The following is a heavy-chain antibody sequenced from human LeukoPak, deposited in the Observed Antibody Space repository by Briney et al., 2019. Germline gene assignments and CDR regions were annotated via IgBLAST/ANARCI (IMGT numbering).Heavy chain of an antibody. CDR2: ISSSSSYI. Sequence: GGSLRLSCAASGFTFSSYSMNWVRQAPGKGLEWVSSISSSSSYIYYADSVKGRFTISRDTSKNTLYLQMNSLRAEDTAVYYCAKGDAYCGGDCYPDWGQGTLVTVSS. CDR1: GFTFSSYS. V-gene: IGHV3-21*04. D-gene: IGHD2-21*02. J-gene: IGHJ4*02. CDR3: AKGDAYCGGDCYPD.